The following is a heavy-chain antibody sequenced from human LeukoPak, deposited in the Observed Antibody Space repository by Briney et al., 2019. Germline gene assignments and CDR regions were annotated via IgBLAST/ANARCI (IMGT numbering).Heavy chain of an antibody. V-gene: IGHV4-61*05. CDR1: GGSISSSNYY. CDR3: ARLDCTGDGCYNH. Sequence: SETLSLTCTVSGGSISSSNYYWGWIRQPPGKGLEWIGYVSSDGTTNYTPSLRSRVIMSVDTAKNHISLSLTSLTAADTAIYYCARLDCTGDGCYNHWGRGTLVTVSS. J-gene: IGHJ4*02. CDR2: VSSDGTT. D-gene: IGHD2-8*02.